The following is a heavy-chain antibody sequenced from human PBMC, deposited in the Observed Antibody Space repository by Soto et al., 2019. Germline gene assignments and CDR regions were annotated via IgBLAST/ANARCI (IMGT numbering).Heavy chain of an antibody. CDR3: AKDETYYFDY. V-gene: IGHV3-30*18. CDR2: ISFDGSNK. Sequence: QVQLVESGGGVVQPGRSLRLSCAASGFTFSPYGMHWVRQAPGKGLEWVAVISFDGSNKYYADSVKGRFTISRDNSKNTLYLQMNSLRAEDTAVYYCAKDETYYFDYWCQGTLGTVSS. J-gene: IGHJ4*02. CDR1: GFTFSPYG.